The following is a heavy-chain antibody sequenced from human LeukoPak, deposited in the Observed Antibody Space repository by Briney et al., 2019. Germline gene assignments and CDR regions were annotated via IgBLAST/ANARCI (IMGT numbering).Heavy chain of an antibody. Sequence: EASVKVSCKASGYIFTGYYMHWVRQAPGQGLEWMGWINPNNGGTKSAQKFQGRVTMTEDTSTDTAYMELSSLRSEDTAVYYCATEPLAVAGSGFDYWGQGTLVTVSS. CDR2: INPNNGGT. J-gene: IGHJ4*02. D-gene: IGHD6-19*01. CDR3: ATEPLAVAGSGFDY. V-gene: IGHV1-2*02. CDR1: GYIFTGYY.